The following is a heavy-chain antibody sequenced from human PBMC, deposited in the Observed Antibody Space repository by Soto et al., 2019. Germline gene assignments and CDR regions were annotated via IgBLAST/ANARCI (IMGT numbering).Heavy chain of an antibody. Sequence: PGGSLRLSCAASGFTFSSYAMHWVRQAPGKGLEWVAVISYDGSNKYYADSVKGRFTISRDNSRNTLYLQMNSLGAEDAALYYCAKALVGEVGATDYWGQGTLVTVS. CDR1: GFTFSSYA. D-gene: IGHD1-26*01. CDR2: ISYDGSNK. J-gene: IGHJ4*02. V-gene: IGHV3-30-3*01. CDR3: AKALVGEVGATDY.